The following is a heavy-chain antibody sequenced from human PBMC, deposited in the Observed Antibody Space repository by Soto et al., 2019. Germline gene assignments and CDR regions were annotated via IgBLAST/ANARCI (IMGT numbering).Heavy chain of an antibody. CDR3: AGITPTGTIVYYYYDRDV. CDR2: IYYSGSS. V-gene: IGHV4-31*03. Sequence: TLSLTCTVSGGSISSDDYYWTWIRQHPGKGLEWIGYIYYSGSSYYNPSLKSRVTISVDTSKNQFSLTLSSVTAADTAVYYCAGITPTGTIVYYYYDRDVWGQGTTVTVSS. J-gene: IGHJ6*02. D-gene: IGHD4-17*01. CDR1: GGSISSDDYY.